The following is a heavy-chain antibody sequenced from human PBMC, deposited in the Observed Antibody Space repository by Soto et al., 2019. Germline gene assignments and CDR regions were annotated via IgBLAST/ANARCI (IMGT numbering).Heavy chain of an antibody. D-gene: IGHD3-3*01. CDR2: TYYRSKWYN. V-gene: IGHV6-1*01. Sequence: QSQTLSLTCAISGDSVSSNSAAWNWIRQSPSRGLEWLGRTYYRSKWYNDYAVSVKSRITINPDTSKNQFSLQLNSVTPEDTAVYYCARGQGLRFLEWLGYYYYYMDVWGKGTTVTVSS. J-gene: IGHJ6*03. CDR1: GDSVSSNSAA. CDR3: ARGQGLRFLEWLGYYYYYMDV.